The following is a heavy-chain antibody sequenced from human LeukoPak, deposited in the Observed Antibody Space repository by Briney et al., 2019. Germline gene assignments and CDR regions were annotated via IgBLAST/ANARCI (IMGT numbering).Heavy chain of an antibody. V-gene: IGHV3-48*04. Sequence: GGSLRLSCAASEFTFSGFNMNWVSQAPGKGLEGLSYINVLGTTISYADSVQGRFTFSRDNAKNTLYLQMNSLRAEDTAVYYCARSADFWSPAFDYWGQGTLVTVSS. D-gene: IGHD3-3*01. J-gene: IGHJ4*02. CDR2: INVLGTTI. CDR3: ARSADFWSPAFDY. CDR1: EFTFSGFN.